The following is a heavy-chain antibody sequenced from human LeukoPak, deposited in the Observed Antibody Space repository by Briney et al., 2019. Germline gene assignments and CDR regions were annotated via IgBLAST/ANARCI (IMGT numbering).Heavy chain of an antibody. V-gene: IGHV3-33*01. Sequence: PGGSLRLSCAASGLTFSSYGMDWVRQAPGKGLGWVAVIWYDGTNKNYADSVKGRFTISRDNSENTLYLQMNSLRAEDTALYYCARDGETTGSISSWFDYWGQGTLVTVSS. CDR3: ARDGETTGSISSWFDY. CDR2: IWYDGTNK. J-gene: IGHJ4*02. CDR1: GLTFSSYG. D-gene: IGHD6-13*01.